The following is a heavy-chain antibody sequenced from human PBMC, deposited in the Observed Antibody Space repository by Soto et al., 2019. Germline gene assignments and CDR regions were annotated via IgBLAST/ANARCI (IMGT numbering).Heavy chain of an antibody. V-gene: IGHV1-69*12. D-gene: IGHD4-4*01. CDR3: ARDGGVYDYSPFHY. Sequence: QVQLVQSGAEVKKPGSSVKVSCKASGGTFSSYAISWVRQAPGQGLEWMGGIIPIFGTANYAQKFQGRVTITADEPTSTADMEVSSLRSEGTDVYYCARDGGVYDYSPFHYWGQGTRVPVSS. CDR2: IIPIFGTA. J-gene: IGHJ4*02. CDR1: GGTFSSYA.